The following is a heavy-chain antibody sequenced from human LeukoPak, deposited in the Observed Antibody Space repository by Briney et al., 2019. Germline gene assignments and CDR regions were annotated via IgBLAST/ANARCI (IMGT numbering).Heavy chain of an antibody. V-gene: IGHV4-39*01. J-gene: IGHJ4*02. D-gene: IGHD4-17*01. CDR2: IYYSGST. CDR3: ARLQVYGDYGSDY. Sequence: SETLSLTCTVSGGSISSSSYYWGWIRQPPGKGLEWIGSIYYSGSTYYNPSLKSRVTISVDTSKNQFSLKLSSVTAADTAVYYCARLQVYGDYGSDYWGQGTLVTVSS. CDR1: GGSISSSSYY.